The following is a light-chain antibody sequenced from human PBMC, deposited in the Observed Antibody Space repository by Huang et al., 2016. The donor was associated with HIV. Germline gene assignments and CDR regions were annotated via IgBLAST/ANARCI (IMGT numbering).Light chain of an antibody. CDR1: ETIRSY. CDR3: QQNYGTPPT. V-gene: IGKV1-39*01. J-gene: IGKJ1*01. Sequence: DIQMTQSPSSLSASVGDGVTITCRASETIRSYLNWYQQRPGKAPKLLIYTASTLQSGVPSRFSGSGSGTDFTLTISSLQPEDFATYYCQQNYGTPPTFGQGTKVEI. CDR2: TAS.